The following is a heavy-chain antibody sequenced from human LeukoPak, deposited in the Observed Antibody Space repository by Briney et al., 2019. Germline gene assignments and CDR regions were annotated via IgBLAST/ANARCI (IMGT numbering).Heavy chain of an antibody. Sequence: ASVKVSCKASGYTFTGHFMNWVRQAPEQGLEWMGWIKPKSGVTAYAQKFQGRVTMTRDTAINTAYLELSSLTSDDTAVYYCARVREWEEISGAIPDYFDYWGQGTLITVSS. D-gene: IGHD3-3*01. CDR1: GYTFTGHF. V-gene: IGHV1-2*02. CDR3: ARVREWEEISGAIPDYFDY. CDR2: IKPKSGVT. J-gene: IGHJ4*02.